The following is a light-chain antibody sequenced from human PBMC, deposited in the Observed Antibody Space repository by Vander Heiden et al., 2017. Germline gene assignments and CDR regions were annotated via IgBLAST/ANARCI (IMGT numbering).Light chain of an antibody. CDR1: SSDVGNYKY. Sequence: QSALTHPPSVSGSPGQSLPIPCTGTSSDVGNYKYVSWYQQHPDKAPKLMIYDVNNRPSGVSNRFSGSKSGDTASLTISGLQADDEADYYCSSYTSSSTLVFGTGTTVAVL. J-gene: IGLJ1*01. CDR3: SSYTSSSTLV. V-gene: IGLV2-14*01. CDR2: DVN.